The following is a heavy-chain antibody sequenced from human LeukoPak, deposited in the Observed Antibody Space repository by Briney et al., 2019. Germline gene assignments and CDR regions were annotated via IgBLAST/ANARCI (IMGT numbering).Heavy chain of an antibody. V-gene: IGHV3-23*01. Sequence: GGSLRLSCAASGFTFSSYAMSWVRQAPGKGLEWVSAISGSGDSTFYADSVKGRFTISRDNSKNTLYLQMNSLRAEDTAVYYCAKWWVGWPLSLDYWGQGTLVTVSS. CDR2: ISGSGDST. J-gene: IGHJ4*02. CDR1: GFTFSSYA. D-gene: IGHD2-15*01. CDR3: AKWWVGWPLSLDY.